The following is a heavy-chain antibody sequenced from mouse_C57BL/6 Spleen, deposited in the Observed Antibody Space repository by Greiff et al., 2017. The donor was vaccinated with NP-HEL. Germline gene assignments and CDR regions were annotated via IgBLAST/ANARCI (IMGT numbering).Heavy chain of an antibody. V-gene: IGHV14-2*01. D-gene: IGHD1-1*01. J-gene: IGHJ3*01. CDR3: ARSVGGSSYGFAY. CDR1: GFNIKDYY. CDR2: IDPEDGET. Sequence: DVKLVESGAELVKPGASVKLSCTASGFNIKDYYMHWVKQRTEQGLEWIGRIDPEDGETKYAPKFQGKATITADTSSNTAYLQLSSLTSEDTAVYYCARSVGGSSYGFAYWGQGTLVTVSA.